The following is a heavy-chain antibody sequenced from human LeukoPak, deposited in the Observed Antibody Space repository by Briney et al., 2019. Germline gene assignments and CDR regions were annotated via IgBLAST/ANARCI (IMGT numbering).Heavy chain of an antibody. V-gene: IGHV3-7*01. CDR3: ARDPGVNYYDSSGYSFP. CDR1: GFTFSSYW. CDR2: IKQDGSEK. Sequence: GGSLRLSCAASGFTFSSYWMSWVRQAPGKGLEWVANIKQDGSEKYYVDSVKGRFTISRDNAKNSLYLQMNSLRAEDTVVYYCARDPGVNYYDSSGYSFPWGQGTLVTVSS. J-gene: IGHJ5*02. D-gene: IGHD3-22*01.